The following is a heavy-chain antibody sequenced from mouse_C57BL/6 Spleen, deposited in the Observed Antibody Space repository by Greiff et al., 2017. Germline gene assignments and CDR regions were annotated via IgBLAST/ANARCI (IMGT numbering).Heavy chain of an antibody. Sequence: VKLMESGPELVKPGASVKISCKASGYAFSSSWMNWVKQRPGTGLEWIGRIYPGDGDTNYNGKFKGKATLTADKSSSTAYMQLSSLTSEDSAVYFCASTYDYWGQGTTLTVSS. D-gene: IGHD5-1*01. CDR2: IYPGDGDT. V-gene: IGHV1-82*01. J-gene: IGHJ2*01. CDR1: GYAFSSSW. CDR3: ASTYDY.